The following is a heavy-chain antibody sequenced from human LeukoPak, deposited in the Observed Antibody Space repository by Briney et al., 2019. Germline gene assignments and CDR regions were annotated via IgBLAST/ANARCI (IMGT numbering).Heavy chain of an antibody. CDR1: GGSISSSYYY. Sequence: PSETLSLTCTASGGSISSSYYYWGWIRQPPGKGLEWIGSIYYSGSTYYNPSLKSRVTISVDTSKNQFSLKLSFVTAADTAVYYCALIPRGIAVPGTDLWGQGTLVTVSS. CDR3: ALIPRGIAVPGTDL. V-gene: IGHV4-39*07. CDR2: IYYSGST. D-gene: IGHD6-19*01. J-gene: IGHJ5*02.